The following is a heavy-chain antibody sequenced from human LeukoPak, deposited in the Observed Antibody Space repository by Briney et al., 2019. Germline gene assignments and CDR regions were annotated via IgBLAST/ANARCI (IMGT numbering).Heavy chain of an antibody. J-gene: IGHJ4*02. CDR1: GFTFTSYS. D-gene: IGHD1-14*01. CDR3: VSGTTYVDY. CDR2: ISASRSTI. V-gene: IGHV3-48*02. Sequence: GGSLRLSCAASGFTFTSYSMNWVRQAPGKGLEWVSYISASRSTIYFADSVKGRFTISRDNAKNSLYLQMNSLRDEDTAVYYCVSGTTYVDYWGQGTLVTVSS.